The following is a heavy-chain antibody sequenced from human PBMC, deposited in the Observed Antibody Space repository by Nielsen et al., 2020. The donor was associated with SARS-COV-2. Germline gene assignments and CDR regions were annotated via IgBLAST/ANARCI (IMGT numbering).Heavy chain of an antibody. CDR1: GFTFSSYG. V-gene: IGHV3-30*02. CDR2: IRYDGSNK. J-gene: IGHJ6*02. D-gene: IGHD6-13*01. CDR3: ARVYSSSWLRYYYYGMDV. Sequence: GESLKISCAASGFTFSSYGMHWVRQAPGKGLEWVAFIRYDGSNKYYADSVKGRFTISRDNSKNTLYLQMNSLRAEDTAVYYCARVYSSSWLRYYYYGMDVWGQGTTVTVS.